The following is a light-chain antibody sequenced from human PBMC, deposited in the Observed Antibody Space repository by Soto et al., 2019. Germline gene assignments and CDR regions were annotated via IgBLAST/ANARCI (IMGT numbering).Light chain of an antibody. J-gene: IGKJ1*01. V-gene: IGKV3-20*01. Sequence: EIVLTQSPGTLSLSPGERASLSCRASQSVSSTYLAWYQQKPGQAPRLLIYATSTRATGIPDRFSGSGSGTDFTLTISRLEPEDFAVYYWQHYGSSLWTFGHGTKVEIK. CDR2: ATS. CDR3: QHYGSSLWT. CDR1: QSVSSTY.